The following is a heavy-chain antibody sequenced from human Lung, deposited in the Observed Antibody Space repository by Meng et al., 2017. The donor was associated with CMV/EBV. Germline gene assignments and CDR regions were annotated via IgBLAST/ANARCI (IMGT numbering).Heavy chain of an antibody. J-gene: IGHJ6*02. Sequence: GEXXTISCAASGFTVSSDYMSWVRQAPGKGLEWVSVIYGGGGTDYGDSVKGRFTISRDSSKNTVYLQMNGLRAEDTAVYYCGRGPGLHNGIHVWGQGTTVTVSS. CDR2: IYGGGGT. CDR3: GRGPGLHNGIHV. V-gene: IGHV3-53*01. D-gene: IGHD1-1*01. CDR1: GFTVSSDY.